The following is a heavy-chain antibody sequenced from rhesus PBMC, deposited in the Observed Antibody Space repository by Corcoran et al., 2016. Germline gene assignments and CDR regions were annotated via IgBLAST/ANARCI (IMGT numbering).Heavy chain of an antibody. D-gene: IGHD4-23*01. J-gene: IGHJ2*01. Sequence: EVQLVQSGAEVKRPGESLKISCKTSGYSFTSYWISWVRQMPVKGREWMGAIDPSDSDTRYNPSVQGQVTISADKSISTAYLQWSRLKASDTATYYCATTLTVTTSWYFDLWGPGTPITISS. CDR3: ATTLTVTTSWYFDL. CDR2: IDPSDSDT. V-gene: IGHV5-20*01. CDR1: GYSFTSYW.